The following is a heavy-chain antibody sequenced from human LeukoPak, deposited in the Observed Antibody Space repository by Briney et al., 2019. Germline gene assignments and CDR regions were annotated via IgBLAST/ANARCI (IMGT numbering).Heavy chain of an antibody. CDR2: IFSGGTT. J-gene: IGHJ4*02. Sequence: GGSLRLSCAASGFTVSSNYMSWVRQAPGKGLEWVSVIFSGGTTYYADSVKGRFTISRHNPENTLYLQMNSLRGEDTAVYYCARDNNANYWGQGTLVTVSS. CDR1: GFTVSSNY. V-gene: IGHV3-53*04. D-gene: IGHD1-14*01. CDR3: ARDNNANY.